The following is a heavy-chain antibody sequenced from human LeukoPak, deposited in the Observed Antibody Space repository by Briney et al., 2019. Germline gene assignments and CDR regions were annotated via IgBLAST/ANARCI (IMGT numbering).Heavy chain of an antibody. CDR2: IIPIFGTA. CDR1: GGSFSSYA. J-gene: IGHJ6*03. CDR3: AREIAAAGTADYYYYTDV. D-gene: IGHD6-13*01. Sequence: ASVKVSCKASGGSFSSYAISWVRQAPGQGLEWMGRIIPIFGTANYAQKFQGRVTITTDESTSTAYMELSSLRSEDTAVYYCAREIAAAGTADYYYYTDVWGKGTTVTVSS. V-gene: IGHV1-69*05.